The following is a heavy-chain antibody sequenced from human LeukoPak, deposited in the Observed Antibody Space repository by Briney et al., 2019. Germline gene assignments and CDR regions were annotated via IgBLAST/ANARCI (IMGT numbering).Heavy chain of an antibody. CDR3: ARDLSGWELQEY. CDR1: GFTFSSYW. CDR2: IKQDGSEK. J-gene: IGHJ4*02. V-gene: IGHV3-7*01. Sequence: GGSLRLSCAASGFTFSSYWMSWVRQAPGKGLEWVANIKQDGSEKYYVDSVKGRFTISRANAKNSLFLQMNSLRAEDTAVYYCARDLSGWELQEYWGQGTLVTVSS. D-gene: IGHD1-26*01.